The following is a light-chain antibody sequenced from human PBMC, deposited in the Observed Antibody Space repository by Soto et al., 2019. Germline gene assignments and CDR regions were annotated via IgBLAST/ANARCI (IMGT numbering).Light chain of an antibody. CDR3: QSYDSSLSAYV. V-gene: IGLV1-40*01. CDR2: GNS. J-gene: IGLJ1*01. CDR1: SSNIGAGYD. Sequence: QSALAQPPSVSGAPGQKVTIPCTGSSSNIGAGYDLHWYQQLPGTAPKLLLYGNSNRPSGVPDRFSGSKSGTSASLAITGLQAEDEADYYCQSYDSSLSAYVFGTGTKVTVL.